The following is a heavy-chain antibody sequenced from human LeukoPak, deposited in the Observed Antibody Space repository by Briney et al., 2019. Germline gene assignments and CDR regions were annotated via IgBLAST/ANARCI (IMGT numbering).Heavy chain of an antibody. V-gene: IGHV1-2*02. CDR3: ARRSDDYDSSAYYH. CDR2: INPNSGGT. J-gene: IGHJ4*02. CDR1: GYTFTDYY. D-gene: IGHD3-22*01. Sequence: ASVKVSCKASGYTFTDYYIHWVRQAPGQGLEWMGWINPNSGGTNYAQKFQGRVTMTRDTSISTAYMELSRLRSDDTAVYYCARRSDDYDSSAYYHWGQGTLVTVSS.